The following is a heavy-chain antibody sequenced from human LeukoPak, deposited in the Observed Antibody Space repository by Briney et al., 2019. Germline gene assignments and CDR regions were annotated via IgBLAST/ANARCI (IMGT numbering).Heavy chain of an antibody. Sequence: ASVKVSCKASGYTFTDYAIHWVRQAPGQSLEWMGWIHGGNGNTKYSQKFQGRVTITRDTSATTAHMELSSLRSEDTAVYYCARDNRRAVLQYQLLGFWGQGTLVTVSS. D-gene: IGHD2-2*01. CDR3: ARDNRRAVLQYQLLGF. CDR2: IHGGNGNT. V-gene: IGHV1-3*01. CDR1: GYTFTDYA. J-gene: IGHJ4*02.